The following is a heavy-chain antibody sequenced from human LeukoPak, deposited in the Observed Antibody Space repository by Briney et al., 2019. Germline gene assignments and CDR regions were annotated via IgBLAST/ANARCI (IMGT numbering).Heavy chain of an antibody. D-gene: IGHD5-18*01. CDR2: IYYSGST. V-gene: IGHV4-59*01. CDR1: DGSISSYY. CDR3: ARDRYSYGYYYYGMDV. Sequence: SETLSLTCTVSDGSISSYYWSWIRQPPGKGLEWIGYIYYSGSTNYNPSLKSRVTISVDTSKNQFSLKLSSVTAADTAVYYCARDRYSYGYYYYGMDVWGQGTTVTVSS. J-gene: IGHJ6*02.